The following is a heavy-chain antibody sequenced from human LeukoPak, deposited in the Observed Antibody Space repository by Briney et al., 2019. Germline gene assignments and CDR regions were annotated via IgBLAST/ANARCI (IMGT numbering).Heavy chain of an antibody. CDR1: GFTFSSYA. CDR3: AKLRPYYYDSSGYRRPSDY. D-gene: IGHD3-22*01. CDR2: ISGSGGST. Sequence: GGSLRLSCAASGFTFSSYAMSWVRQAPGKGPEWVSAISGSGGSTYYADSVKGRFTISRDNSKNTLYLQMNSLRAEDTAVYYCAKLRPYYYDSSGYRRPSDYWGQGTLVTVSS. J-gene: IGHJ4*02. V-gene: IGHV3-23*01.